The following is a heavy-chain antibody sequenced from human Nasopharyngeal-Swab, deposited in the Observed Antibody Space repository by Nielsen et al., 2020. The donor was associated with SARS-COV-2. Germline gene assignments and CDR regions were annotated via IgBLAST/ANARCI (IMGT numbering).Heavy chain of an antibody. J-gene: IGHJ4*02. V-gene: IGHV3-33*01. CDR1: GFTFSSYG. CDR2: IWYDGSNN. CDR3: ARDTPAMFAY. Sequence: GESLKISCAASGFTFSSYGMHWVRQAPGKGLEGVAVIWYDGSNNYYADSVKGRFTISRDNFNNTLYLQMNSLRAEDTAVYYCARDTPAMFAYWGQGTLVTVSS.